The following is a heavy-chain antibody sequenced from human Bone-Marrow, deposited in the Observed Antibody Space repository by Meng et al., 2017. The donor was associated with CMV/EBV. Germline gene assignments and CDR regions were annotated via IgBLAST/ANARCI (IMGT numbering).Heavy chain of an antibody. CDR3: ASELAKGY. CDR2: IKSDGSSA. Sequence: GSLRLSCAASGFTFSSYWMHWVRQVPGKGLVWVSRIKSDGSSAHYADSVKGRFTISRDNAKNTLDLQMNSLRVEDTAVYYCASELAKGYWGRGTLVTVSS. V-gene: IGHV3-74*01. J-gene: IGHJ4*02. CDR1: GFTFSSYW. D-gene: IGHD1-1*01.